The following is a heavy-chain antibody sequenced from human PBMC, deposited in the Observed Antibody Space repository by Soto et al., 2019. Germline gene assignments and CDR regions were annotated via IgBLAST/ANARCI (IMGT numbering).Heavy chain of an antibody. CDR3: ARGHEFGGNSDAYAS. V-gene: IGHV1-69*12. Sequence: QVHLVQSGAEVKKPGSSVKVSCKASGGNFRSESINWVRQAPGQGLEWMGGIIPFFGTSDYAQKFQGRLTITADESTTTAYMELSSLRSQDTAVYYCARGHEFGGNSDAYASWGQGTMVIVSS. J-gene: IGHJ3*02. D-gene: IGHD2-21*02. CDR1: GGNFRSES. CDR2: IIPFFGTS.